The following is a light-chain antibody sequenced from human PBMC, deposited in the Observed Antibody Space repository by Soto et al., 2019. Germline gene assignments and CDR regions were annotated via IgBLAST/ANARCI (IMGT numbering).Light chain of an antibody. J-gene: IGLJ1*01. CDR2: EVT. CDR3: ASLTTTNFV. Sequence: QSALTQPASVSVSPGQSITISCTGTSSDVGAYNLVSWYQHLPDKAPKLIISEVTNRPSGVSDRFSGSKSGNTASLTISGLQAEDEADYYCASLTTTNFVFGSGTKVTGL. V-gene: IGLV2-14*01. CDR1: SSDVGAYNL.